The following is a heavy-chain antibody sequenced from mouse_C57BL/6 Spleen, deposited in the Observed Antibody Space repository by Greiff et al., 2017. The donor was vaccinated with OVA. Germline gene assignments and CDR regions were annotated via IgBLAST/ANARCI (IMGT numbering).Heavy chain of an antibody. CDR3: TGGTGLVGAMDY. CDR1: GFNIKDDY. CDR2: IDHENGDT. D-gene: IGHD2-2*01. V-gene: IGHV14-4*01. Sequence: VQLQQSGAELVRPGASVKLSCTASGFNIKDDYMNWVKQRPEKGLEWIGWIDHENGDTEYAWKLKGNATITADTSSNTAYLQLSSLTSEDTAVYYCTGGTGLVGAMDYWGQGTSVTVSS. J-gene: IGHJ4*01.